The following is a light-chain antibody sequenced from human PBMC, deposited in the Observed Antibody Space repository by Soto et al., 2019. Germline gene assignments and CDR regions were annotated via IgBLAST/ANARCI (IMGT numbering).Light chain of an antibody. CDR3: LQHTNFPLT. CDR1: QSVSSNH. Sequence: EIVLTQSPGTLSLSPGERATLSCRASQSVSSNHLAWYQQKPGQAPRLLIYGASTRASGIPDRFSGSGSGTDFTLTISSLQPEDFATYYCLQHTNFPLTFGQGTRLEAK. J-gene: IGKJ5*01. V-gene: IGKV3-20*01. CDR2: GAS.